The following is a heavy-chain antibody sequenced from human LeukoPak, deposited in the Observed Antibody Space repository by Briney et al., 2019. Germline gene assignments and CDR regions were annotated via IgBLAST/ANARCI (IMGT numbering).Heavy chain of an antibody. CDR1: GFTFSSYW. J-gene: IGHJ4*02. CDR3: ARGVRGTMVRGVIPPIDY. Sequence: GGSLRLSCAASGFTFSSYWMSWVRQAPGKGLEWVANIKQDGSEKYYVDSVKGRFTISRDNTKNSLYLQMNSLRAEDTAVYYCARGVRGTMVRGVIPPIDYWGQGTLVTVSS. CDR2: IKQDGSEK. D-gene: IGHD3-10*01. V-gene: IGHV3-7*01.